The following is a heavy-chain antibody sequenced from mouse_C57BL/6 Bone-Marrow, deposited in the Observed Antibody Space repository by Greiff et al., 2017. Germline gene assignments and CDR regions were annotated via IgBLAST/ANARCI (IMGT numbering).Heavy chain of an antibody. J-gene: IGHJ3*01. Sequence: QVQLQQPGAELVRPGTSVKLSCKASGYTFTSYWMHWVKQRPGQGLEWIGVIDPSDSYTNYNQKFKGKATLTVDPSSSTAYMQLSSLTSEDSAVYYCARGGIITPWFAYWGQGTLVTVSA. CDR1: GYTFTSYW. CDR3: ARGGIITPWFAY. D-gene: IGHD1-1*01. CDR2: IDPSDSYT. V-gene: IGHV1-59*01.